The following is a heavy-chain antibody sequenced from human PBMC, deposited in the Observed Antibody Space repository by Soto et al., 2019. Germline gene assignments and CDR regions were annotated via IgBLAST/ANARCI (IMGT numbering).Heavy chain of an antibody. CDR2: IWYDGSNK. D-gene: IGHD3-22*01. J-gene: IGHJ6*02. V-gene: IGHV3-33*01. Sequence: GGSLRLSCAASGFTFSSYGMHWVRQAPGKGLEWVAVIWYDGSNKYYADSVKGRFTISRDNSKNTLYLQMNSLRAEDTAVYYCARWGTTYYYDSSGYSNGMDVWGQGTTVTVSS. CDR1: GFTFSSYG. CDR3: ARWGTTYYYDSSGYSNGMDV.